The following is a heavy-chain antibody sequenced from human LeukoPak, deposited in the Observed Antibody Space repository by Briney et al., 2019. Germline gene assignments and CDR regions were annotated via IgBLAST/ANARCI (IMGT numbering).Heavy chain of an antibody. D-gene: IGHD3-16*02. V-gene: IGHV1-8*03. CDR1: GYTFTSYD. J-gene: IGHJ4*02. Sequence: ASVKVSCKASGYTFTSYDINWVRQATGQGLEWMGWMNPNSGNTGYAQKFQGSVTITRNTSISTAYMELSSLRSEDTAVYYCARAATLRSYYDYVWGSYRHTWGIDYWGQGTLVTVSS. CDR2: MNPNSGNT. CDR3: ARAATLRSYYDYVWGSYRHTWGIDY.